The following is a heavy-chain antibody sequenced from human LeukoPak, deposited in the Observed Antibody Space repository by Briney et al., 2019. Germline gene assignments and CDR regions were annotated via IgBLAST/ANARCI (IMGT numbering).Heavy chain of an antibody. D-gene: IGHD3-22*01. Sequence: PSETLSLTCTVSGGSISSGDYYWSWIRQPPGKGLEWIGYMYYSGSTYYNPSLKSRVTISVDTSKNQFSLKLSSVTAADTAVYCCARPYYYDSRIDPWGQGTLVTVSS. CDR2: MYYSGST. J-gene: IGHJ5*02. CDR3: ARPYYYDSRIDP. V-gene: IGHV4-30-4*01. CDR1: GGSISSGDYY.